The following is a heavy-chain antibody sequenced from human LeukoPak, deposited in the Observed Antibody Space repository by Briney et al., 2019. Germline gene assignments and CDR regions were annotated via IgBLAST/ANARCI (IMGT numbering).Heavy chain of an antibody. CDR3: AREPTTVTTDASFDY. CDR2: ISWDGGST. J-gene: IGHJ4*02. D-gene: IGHD4-17*01. CDR1: GFTFDDYA. Sequence: GGSLRLSCAASGFTFDDYAMHWVRQAPGKGLEWVSLISWDGGSTYYADSVKGRFTISRDNSKNSLYLQMNSLRAEDTAVYYCAREPTTVTTDASFDYWGQGTLVTVSS. V-gene: IGHV3-43D*03.